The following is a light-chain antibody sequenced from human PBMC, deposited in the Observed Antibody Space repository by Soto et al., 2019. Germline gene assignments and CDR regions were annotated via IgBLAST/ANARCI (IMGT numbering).Light chain of an antibody. Sequence: DIQMTQSPSTLSASVGDRVTITCRASQTISSWLAWHPQKPGEAPNLLIHTSSTLYSGVPSRFSGTGSGTDSTLTISSLQPEDFATYFCQQAFSAEWTFGQGTKVDI. J-gene: IGKJ1*01. CDR3: QQAFSAEWT. V-gene: IGKV1-39*01. CDR2: TSS. CDR1: QTISSW.